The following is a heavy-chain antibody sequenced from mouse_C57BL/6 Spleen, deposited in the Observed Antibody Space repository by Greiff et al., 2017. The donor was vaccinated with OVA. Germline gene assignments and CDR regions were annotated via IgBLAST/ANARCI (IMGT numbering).Heavy chain of an antibody. V-gene: IGHV1-52*01. D-gene: IGHD2-3*01. Sequence: QVQLKQPGAELVRPGSSVKLSCKASGYTFTSYWMHWVKQRPIQGLEWIGNIDPSDSETHYNQKFKDKATLTVDKSSSTAYMQLSSLTSEDSAVYYCARIFGDGYPFDYWGQGTTLTVSS. CDR1: GYTFTSYW. CDR3: ARIFGDGYPFDY. J-gene: IGHJ2*01. CDR2: IDPSDSET.